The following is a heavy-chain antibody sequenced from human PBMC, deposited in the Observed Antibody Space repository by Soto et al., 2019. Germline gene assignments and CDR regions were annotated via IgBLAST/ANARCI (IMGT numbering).Heavy chain of an antibody. J-gene: IGHJ6*03. CDR3: ARAVIWPRAIEVGDYYYMDV. D-gene: IGHD2-2*02. Sequence: QVQLGQSGAEVKKPGASVKVSCKASGYKFTSYVMHWVRQAPGQRLEWMGWINAGNGKPKYSQQFQGRVTTTRDKSASTAYMELSSLRSESTAVNSGARAVIWPRAIEVGDYYYMDVWGNGTTVTVSS. V-gene: IGHV1-3*01. CDR1: GYKFTSYV. CDR2: INAGNGKP.